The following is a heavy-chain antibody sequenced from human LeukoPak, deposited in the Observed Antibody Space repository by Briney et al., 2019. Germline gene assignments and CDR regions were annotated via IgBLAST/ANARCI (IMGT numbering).Heavy chain of an antibody. J-gene: IGHJ6*02. D-gene: IGHD3-9*01. CDR3: ARGGVYDILTGYYDYYYGMDV. V-gene: IGHV3-64*02. CDR1: GFAFSAYA. CDR2: ISSNEGST. Sequence: GGSLRLSCAASGFAFSAYAMHWVRQAPGKGLEYVSAISSNEGSTYYADSVKGRFTISRDNSKNTLYLQMGSLRAEDMAVYYCARGGVYDILTGYYDYYYGMDVWGQGTTVTVSS.